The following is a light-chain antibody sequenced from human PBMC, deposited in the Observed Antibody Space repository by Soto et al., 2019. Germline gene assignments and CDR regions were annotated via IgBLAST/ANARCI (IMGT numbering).Light chain of an antibody. V-gene: IGLV2-14*01. CDR2: EIS. CDR1: STDVGGDNY. J-gene: IGLJ1*01. CDR3: KSDRSSRIIR. Sequence: QSVLSPPDSVSGSPGQSITISCTGTSTDVGGDNYVSWYQQYPGKAPKLIIYEISNRPSGVSNRFSGSRSGNTASLTISGLQAVDVSGYYCKSDRSSRIIRFASGT.